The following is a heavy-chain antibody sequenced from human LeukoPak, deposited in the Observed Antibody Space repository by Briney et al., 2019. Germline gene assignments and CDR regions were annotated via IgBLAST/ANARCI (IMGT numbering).Heavy chain of an antibody. CDR1: GYTFTSYD. J-gene: IGHJ4*02. D-gene: IGHD1-7*01. V-gene: IGHV1-8*03. Sequence: ASVKVSCKASGYTFTSYDINWVRQATGQGLEWMGWMNPNSGNTGYAQKFQGRVTITRNTSISTAYMELSRLRSDDTAVYYCARGEITGTTLGVDYWGQGTLVTVSS. CDR3: ARGEITGTTLGVDY. CDR2: MNPNSGNT.